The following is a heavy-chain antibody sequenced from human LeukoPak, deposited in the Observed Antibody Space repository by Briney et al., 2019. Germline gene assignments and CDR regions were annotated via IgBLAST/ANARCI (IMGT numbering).Heavy chain of an antibody. CDR1: GYTFTGYY. Sequence: GASVKVSCKASGYTFTGYYMHWVRQAPGQGLEWMGWINPNSGGTNYAQKFQGRVTMTRDTSISTAYMELSRLRSDDTAVYYCARSGLFYSSGLHYGMDVWGQGTTVTVSS. D-gene: IGHD6-19*01. CDR2: INPNSGGT. CDR3: ARSGLFYSSGLHYGMDV. J-gene: IGHJ6*02. V-gene: IGHV1-2*02.